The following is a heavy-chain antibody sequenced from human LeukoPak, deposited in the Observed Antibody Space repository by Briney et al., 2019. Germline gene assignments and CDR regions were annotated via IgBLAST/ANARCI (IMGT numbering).Heavy chain of an antibody. CDR2: TSTTGGAA. CDR1: GFTFSSYS. Sequence: PGESLRLSCAASGFTFSSYSMNWVRQAPGKGLEWLSYTSTTGGAAYYADSVKGRFTISRDNAKDSLHLQMNSLRAEDTAVYYCVRDSLWAFDYWGQGTLITVSS. D-gene: IGHD1-26*01. J-gene: IGHJ4*02. CDR3: VRDSLWAFDY. V-gene: IGHV3-48*01.